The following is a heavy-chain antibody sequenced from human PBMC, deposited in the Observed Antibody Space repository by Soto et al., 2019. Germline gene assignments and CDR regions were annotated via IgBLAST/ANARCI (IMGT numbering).Heavy chain of an antibody. V-gene: IGHV3-11*01. Sequence: GGSLRLSCAASGFTFSDYYMSWIRQAPGKGLEWVSYISSSGSTIYYADSVKGRFTISRDNAKNSLYLQMNSLRAEDTAVYYCARDVDDTGDYIWGSYRTLYAFDIWGQGTMVTVSS. CDR2: ISSSGSTI. D-gene: IGHD3-16*02. J-gene: IGHJ3*02. CDR3: ARDVDDTGDYIWGSYRTLYAFDI. CDR1: GFTFSDYY.